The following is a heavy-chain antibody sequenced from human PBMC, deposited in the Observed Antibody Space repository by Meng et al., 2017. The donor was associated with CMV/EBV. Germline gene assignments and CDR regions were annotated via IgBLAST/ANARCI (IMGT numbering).Heavy chain of an antibody. V-gene: IGHV3-11*01. CDR2: ISSSGSTI. Sequence: GESLKISCAASGFTFSDYYMSWIRQAPRKGLEWVSYISSSGSTIYYADSVKGRFTISRDNAKNSLYLQMNSLRAEDTAVYYCARSQRDYFDYWGQGTLVTVSS. CDR3: ARSQRDYFDY. J-gene: IGHJ4*02. CDR1: GFTFSDYY.